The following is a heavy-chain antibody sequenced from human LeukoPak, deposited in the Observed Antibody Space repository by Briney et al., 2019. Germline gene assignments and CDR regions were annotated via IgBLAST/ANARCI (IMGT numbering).Heavy chain of an antibody. CDR3: ARDGYDDAYYYYYYGMDV. J-gene: IGHJ6*02. V-gene: IGHV3-21*01. D-gene: IGHD5-12*01. Sequence: GGSLRLSCAASGFTFSSYSMNWVRQAPGKGLEWVSSISSSSSYIYYADSVKGRFTISRDNAKNSLYLQMNSLRDEDTAVYYCARDGYDDAYYYYYYGMDVWGQGTTVTVSS. CDR2: ISSSSSYI. CDR1: GFTFSSYS.